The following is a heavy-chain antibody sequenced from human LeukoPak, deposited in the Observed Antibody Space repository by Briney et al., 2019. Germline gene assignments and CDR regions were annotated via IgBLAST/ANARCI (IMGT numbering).Heavy chain of an antibody. CDR2: ISSSGSPI. V-gene: IGHV3-48*03. CDR1: GFTFSSYE. J-gene: IGHJ4*02. D-gene: IGHD3-22*01. Sequence: GGSLRLSCAASGFTFSSYEMNWVRQAPGKGLEWVSYISSSGSPIYYADAVRGRFTISRDNAKKSVYLQMNSLRAEDTAVYYCEVHYYDSSDYVFVDYWGQGTLVTVSS. CDR3: EVHYYDSSDYVFVDY.